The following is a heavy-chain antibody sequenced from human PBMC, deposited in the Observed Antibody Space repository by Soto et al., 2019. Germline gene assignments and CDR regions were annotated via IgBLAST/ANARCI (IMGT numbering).Heavy chain of an antibody. CDR2: IYYSGST. CDR3: ARHFRIAVADNWFDP. Sequence: PGGSLRLSCAASGFTVSSNYWGWIRQPPGKGLEWIGSIYYSGSTYYNPSLKSRVTISVDTSKNQFSLKLSSVTAADTAVYYCARHFRIAVADNWFDPWGQGTLVTVSS. D-gene: IGHD6-19*01. CDR1: GFTVSSNY. J-gene: IGHJ5*02. V-gene: IGHV4-39*01.